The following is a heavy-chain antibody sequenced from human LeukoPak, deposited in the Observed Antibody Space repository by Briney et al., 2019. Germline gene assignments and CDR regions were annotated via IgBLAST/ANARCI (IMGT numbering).Heavy chain of an antibody. V-gene: IGHV4-61*02. CDR1: GGSISSGSYY. CDR3: AREGRIRAFDI. Sequence: PSETLSLTCTVSGGSISSGSYYWSWIRQPAGKGLEWIGRIYTSGSTNYNPSLKSRVTISVDTSKNQFSLKLSSVTAADTAVYYCAREGRIRAFDIWGQGTMVTVSS. J-gene: IGHJ3*02. CDR2: IYTSGST. D-gene: IGHD2/OR15-2a*01.